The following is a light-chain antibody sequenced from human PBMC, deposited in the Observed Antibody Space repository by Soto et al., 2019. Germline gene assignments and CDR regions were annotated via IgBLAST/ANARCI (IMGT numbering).Light chain of an antibody. CDR3: QQYGSSPPYT. J-gene: IGKJ2*01. CDR2: GAS. V-gene: IGKV3-20*01. CDR1: QSVGSSY. Sequence: EIVLTQSPGTLSLSPGERATLSCRASQSVGSSYLAWYQQKPGQAPRLLIYGASSRATGIPDKFSGSGSGTDFTLTISRLEPEDFAEYYCQQYGSSPPYTFGQGTKLEIK.